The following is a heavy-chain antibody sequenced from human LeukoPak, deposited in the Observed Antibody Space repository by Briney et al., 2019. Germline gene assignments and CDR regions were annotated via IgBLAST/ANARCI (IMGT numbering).Heavy chain of an antibody. V-gene: IGHV3-72*01. CDR3: VRGASAIAKCSGTACYFGLDP. D-gene: IGHD2-2*01. CDR2: IRNKVNGYTT. Sequence: QPGGSLSLSCAASGFTFSDHYMDWVRQAPGKGLEWVARIRNKVNGYTTQYAASVEGRYTISRDDSQNSVFLQMNSLKTEDTAVYYCVRGASAIAKCSGTACYFGLDPWGQGTLVTVSS. J-gene: IGHJ5*02. CDR1: GFTFSDHY.